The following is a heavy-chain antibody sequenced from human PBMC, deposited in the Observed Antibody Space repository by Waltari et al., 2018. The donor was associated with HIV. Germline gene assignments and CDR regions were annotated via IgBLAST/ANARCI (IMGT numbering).Heavy chain of an antibody. CDR1: GFTVSNNY. J-gene: IGHJ4*02. CDR2: IYSDGNT. CDR3: ARGSIPGYSPPDY. Sequence: EVKVVESGGGLVQPGGSLRLSCVVSGFTVSNNYMGWVRQAPGKGLEWVSVIYSDGNTYYADSVKANFTISRDTSKNTVFLQMNSLRVDDTAVYYCARGSIPGYSPPDYWGQGTLVTVSS. V-gene: IGHV3-66*01. D-gene: IGHD5-18*01.